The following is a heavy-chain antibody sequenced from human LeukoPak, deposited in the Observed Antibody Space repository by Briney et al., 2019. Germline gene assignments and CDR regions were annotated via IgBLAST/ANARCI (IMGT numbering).Heavy chain of an antibody. V-gene: IGHV3-30*04. CDR1: GFTFSSFA. CDR3: VRDRDSTGYYDY. D-gene: IGHD3-22*01. CDR2: ISYDGSNK. J-gene: IGHJ4*02. Sequence: GGSLRLSCVASGFTFSSFAMHWVRQAPGKGLEWMAIISYDGSNKWYADSVKGRFTISRDNSKNTLYLQTNSLRAEDTALYYCVRDRDSTGYYDYWGQGTLVTVSS.